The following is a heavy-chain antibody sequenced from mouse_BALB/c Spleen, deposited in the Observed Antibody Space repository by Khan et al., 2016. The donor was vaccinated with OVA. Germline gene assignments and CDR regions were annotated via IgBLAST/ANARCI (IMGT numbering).Heavy chain of an antibody. CDR1: GYTFTNYG. CDR2: INTYTGEP. Sequence: QIQLVQSGPELRKPGETVKISCKASGYTFTNYGMNWVKQSPGKALKWMGWINTYTGEPTYADDFKGRVAFSLETSASTAYLQINSLKNEDTATYYCARPPYFSYTLDYWGQGTSVTVSS. D-gene: IGHD2-10*01. CDR3: ARPPYFSYTLDY. V-gene: IGHV9-3-1*01. J-gene: IGHJ4*01.